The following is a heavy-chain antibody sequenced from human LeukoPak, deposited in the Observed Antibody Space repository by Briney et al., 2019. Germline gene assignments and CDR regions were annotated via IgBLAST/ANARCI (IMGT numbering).Heavy chain of an antibody. J-gene: IGHJ1*01. CDR3: ARYRKNSSGWSH. Sequence: SETLSLTCTVSGGSISSYYWSWIRQPAGTALEWIGRIYTSGTITYNPSLKSRVTMSVDTSKNQFSLKLSSVTAADTAVYYCARYRKNSSGWSHWGQGTLVTVSS. CDR1: GGSISSYY. D-gene: IGHD6-19*01. CDR2: IYTSGTI. V-gene: IGHV4-4*07.